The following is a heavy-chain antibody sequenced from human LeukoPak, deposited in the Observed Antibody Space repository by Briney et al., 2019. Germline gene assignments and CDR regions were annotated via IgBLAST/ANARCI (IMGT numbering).Heavy chain of an antibody. V-gene: IGHV4-30-4*08. CDR3: ARVCQLLNWYFDL. CDR2: IYYSGST. CDR1: GGSISSGDYY. Sequence: PSQTLSLTCTVSGGSISSGDYYWSWIRQPPWKGLEWIGYIYYSGSTYYNPSLKSRVTISVDTSKNQFSLKLSSVTAADTAVYYCARVCQLLNWYFDLWGRGTLVTVSS. D-gene: IGHD2-2*01. J-gene: IGHJ2*01.